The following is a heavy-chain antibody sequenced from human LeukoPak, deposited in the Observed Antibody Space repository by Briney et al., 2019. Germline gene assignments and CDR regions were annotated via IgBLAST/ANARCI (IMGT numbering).Heavy chain of an antibody. Sequence: GESLKISCEASGFTFSKAWMSWVRQAPGRGLEWVGRIKSKTDGGAIDYAGPVKGRFSISRDDSKSTLHLQMNSLKSEDTAVYYCTLYYYDSSTYGMDVWGQGTTVTVSS. J-gene: IGHJ6*02. CDR1: GFTFSKAW. CDR3: TLYYYDSSTYGMDV. CDR2: IKSKTDGGAI. V-gene: IGHV3-15*01. D-gene: IGHD3-22*01.